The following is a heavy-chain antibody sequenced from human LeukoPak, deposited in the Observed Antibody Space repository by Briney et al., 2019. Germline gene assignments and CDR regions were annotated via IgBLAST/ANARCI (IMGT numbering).Heavy chain of an antibody. CDR1: GITFARNG. J-gene: IGHJ4*02. D-gene: IGHD6-19*01. CDR3: ARDAISYSSGPEPFDY. CDR2: TSYDESDK. V-gene: IGHV3-30*03. Sequence: PGRSLRLSCAASGITFARNGMHWVRQAPGKGLEWVAVTSYDESDKYYADAVKGRFTISRDNSKNTLYLQMNSLRPEDTAIYYCARDAISYSSGPEPFDYWGKGTLVIVSS.